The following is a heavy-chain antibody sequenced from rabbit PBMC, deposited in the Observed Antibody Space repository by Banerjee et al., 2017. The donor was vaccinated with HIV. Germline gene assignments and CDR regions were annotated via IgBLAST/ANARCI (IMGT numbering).Heavy chain of an antibody. J-gene: IGHJ6*01. CDR2: IYVGSSGST. V-gene: IGHV1S45*01. CDR3: ARGDDGDPSYGYALSL. D-gene: IGHD6-1*01. CDR1: GLDFSSSYW. Sequence: QEQLVESGGDLVKPGASLTLTCKASGLDFSSSYWICWVRQAPGKGLEWLACIYVGSSGSTYYASWAKGRFTISKTSSTTVTLQITSLTAADTATYFCARGDDGDPSYGYALSLWGPGTLVTVS.